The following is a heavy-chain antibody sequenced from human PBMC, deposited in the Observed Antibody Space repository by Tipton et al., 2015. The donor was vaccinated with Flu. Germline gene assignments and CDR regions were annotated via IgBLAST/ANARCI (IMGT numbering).Heavy chain of an antibody. CDR3: ATSGWRDPRGSFDF. V-gene: IGHV4-39*07. Sequence: TLSLTCTVSGGSISSSSYYWGWIRQPPGKGLEWIGSIYYSGSTYYNPSLKSRVTISVDTSKNQFSPKLSSVTAADTAVYYCATSGWRDPRGSFDFWGQGTLVTVSS. CDR2: IYYSGST. D-gene: IGHD5-24*01. CDR1: GGSISSSSYY. J-gene: IGHJ4*02.